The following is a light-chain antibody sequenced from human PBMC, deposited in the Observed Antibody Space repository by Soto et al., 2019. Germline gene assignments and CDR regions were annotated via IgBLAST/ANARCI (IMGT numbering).Light chain of an antibody. CDR3: QQYNDYPPT. CDR2: SAS. Sequence: DIQMTQSPPSLSASVGDRVTITCRASQGISNWLAWYQQKPEKAPKSLIISASRLQSGAPSMFSGSGFGTVVTLTITHLQPENISVYYCQQYNDYPPTFGGGTKVEIK. CDR1: QGISNW. J-gene: IGKJ4*01. V-gene: IGKV1D-16*01.